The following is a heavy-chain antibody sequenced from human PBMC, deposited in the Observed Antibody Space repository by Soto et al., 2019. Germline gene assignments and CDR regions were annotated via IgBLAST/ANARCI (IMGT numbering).Heavy chain of an antibody. Sequence: GGSLRLSCAASGFTFSSYEMNWVRQAPGKGLEGVSVISGSGGSAYHADSVQGRFTISRDNSKNTLYLQMNSLRAEDTAIYYCVREGSGWYSRGSFDFWGRGTMVTVS. CDR3: VREGSGWYSRGSFDF. V-gene: IGHV3-23*01. J-gene: IGHJ3*01. CDR1: GFTFSSYE. CDR2: ISGSGGSA. D-gene: IGHD6-19*01.